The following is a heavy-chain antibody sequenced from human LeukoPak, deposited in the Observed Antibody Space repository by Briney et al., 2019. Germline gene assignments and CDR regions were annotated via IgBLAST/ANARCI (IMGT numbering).Heavy chain of an antibody. Sequence: PGGPLRLSCTASGFPLRSYSMNWLRQAPPKALEGISYISPSGSAIYYVDSVKGRVTASRDNARNSLFLQMDSPRAEDTAVYYCVRVKGSYFDYWGPGTLVTVSS. CDR3: VRVKGSYFDY. D-gene: IGHD2-15*01. V-gene: IGHV3-48*01. CDR2: ISPSGSAI. J-gene: IGHJ4*02. CDR1: GFPLRSYS.